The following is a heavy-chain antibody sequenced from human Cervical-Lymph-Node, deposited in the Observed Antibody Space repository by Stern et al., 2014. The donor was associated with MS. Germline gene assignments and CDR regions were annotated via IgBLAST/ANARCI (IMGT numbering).Heavy chain of an antibody. J-gene: IGHJ6*02. CDR2: ISWNGAYK. CDR1: GFTFGEYA. Sequence: EVQLEESGGALVQPGRSLRLSCAASGFTFGEYAMYWVRQAPGKGLEWVSGISWNGAYKGYADSVKGRFTISRDNAKNLLYLQMNSLKPEDTALYYCAKDLRNDYYYGMDVWGQGTTVIVSS. V-gene: IGHV3-9*01. CDR3: AKDLRNDYYYGMDV. D-gene: IGHD4-11*01.